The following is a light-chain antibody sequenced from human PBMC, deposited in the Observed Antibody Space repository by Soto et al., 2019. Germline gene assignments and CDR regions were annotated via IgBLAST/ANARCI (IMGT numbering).Light chain of an antibody. CDR1: QSIGRW. CDR3: QHYNNYWT. CDR2: DAS. J-gene: IGKJ1*01. V-gene: IGKV1-5*01. Sequence: DIQMTQSPSTLSASVGDSVTITCRASQSIGRWLAWYQQKPGKAPKLLIYDASSLDSGVPSRFSGSGSATGFTLTISSLQPDDFATYYCQHYNNYWTFGQGTKVEIK.